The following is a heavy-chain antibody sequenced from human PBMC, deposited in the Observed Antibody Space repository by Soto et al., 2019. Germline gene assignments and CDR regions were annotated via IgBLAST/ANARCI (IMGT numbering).Heavy chain of an antibody. CDR3: AGQIFAADY. V-gene: IGHV1-69*01. Sequence: QVQLVQSGAEVKKPGSSVKVSCEAPGGTFDHAAITWVRQAPGQGLEWVGGINPMFNSTHYAQKFQGSVTITADAVTSTALMELRALISDDTAVYYCAGQIFAADYWGQGTLLVVSS. J-gene: IGHJ4*02. CDR2: INPMFNST. D-gene: IGHD3-9*01. CDR1: GGTFDHAA.